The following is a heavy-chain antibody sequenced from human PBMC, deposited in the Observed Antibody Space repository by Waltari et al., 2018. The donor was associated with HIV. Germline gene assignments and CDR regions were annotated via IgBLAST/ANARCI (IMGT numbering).Heavy chain of an antibody. CDR2: MNPNSSNT. CDR1: GYTFTSYD. Sequence: QVQLVQSGAEVKKPGASVKVSCKASGYTFTSYDINWVRQATGQGLEWMGWMNPNSSNTGDAQKCQGRVTMTRDTSISTAYMELSSLRSDDTAVYYCARALGRGYCSSTSCFFDYWGQGPLVTVSS. CDR3: ARALGRGYCSSTSCFFDY. V-gene: IGHV1-8*01. J-gene: IGHJ4*02. D-gene: IGHD2-2*01.